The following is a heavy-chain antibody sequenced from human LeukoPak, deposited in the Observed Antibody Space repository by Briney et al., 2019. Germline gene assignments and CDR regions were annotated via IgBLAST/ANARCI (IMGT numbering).Heavy chain of an antibody. CDR1: GGSISRSTYY. V-gene: IGHV4-39*01. CDR3: ARQTTVTTSGGDAFDI. J-gene: IGHJ3*02. CDR2: ISCSGST. D-gene: IGHD4-17*01. Sequence: PSETLSLTCTVSGGSISRSTYYWGWIRQPPGMGLEWIGSISCSGSTYYNSSLKSRVTISSDTSRNQFSLRLSSVTAADTAVYYCARQTTVTTSGGDAFDIWGQGTMVTVSS.